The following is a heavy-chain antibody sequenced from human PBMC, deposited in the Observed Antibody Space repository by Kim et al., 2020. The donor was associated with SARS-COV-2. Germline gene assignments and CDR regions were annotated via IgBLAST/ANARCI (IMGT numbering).Heavy chain of an antibody. J-gene: IGHJ4*02. D-gene: IGHD3-22*01. V-gene: IGHV1-3*01. CDR1: GYTFATYA. CDR3: ARDGNYYDSSGYWVFDY. CDR2: INAGNGNT. Sequence: ASVKVSCKASGYTFATYAIHWVRQAPGQGLEWMGWINAGNGNTKYSQKFQGRVTITGDTSASTDYMELSSLRSEDTAVYYCARDGNYYDSSGYWVFDYWGQGTLVTVS.